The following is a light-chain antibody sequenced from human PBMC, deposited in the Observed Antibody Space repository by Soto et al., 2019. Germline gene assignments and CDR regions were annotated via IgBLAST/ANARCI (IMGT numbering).Light chain of an antibody. CDR2: EVS. CDR3: QSYDSSLKNSV. V-gene: IGLV2-14*01. Sequence: QSALTQPASVSGSHGQSITISCTGTSSEVGGYNFVSWYQQHPGKAPKLMIYEVSNRPSGVSNRFSGSKSGNTASLTISGLQAEDEAAYYCQSYDSSLKNSVFGGGTNLTVL. J-gene: IGLJ3*02. CDR1: SSEVGGYNF.